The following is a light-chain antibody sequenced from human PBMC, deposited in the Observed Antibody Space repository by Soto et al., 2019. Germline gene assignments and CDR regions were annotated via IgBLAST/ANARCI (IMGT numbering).Light chain of an antibody. V-gene: IGKV1-13*02. CDR1: QDISRA. CDR3: QQSYSCPCT. J-gene: IGKJ3*01. CDR2: DAS. Sequence: AIPLTQSPSSLSASVGDRVTITCRVSQDISRALVWYQQKPGRAPRLLIYDASTLESGVPSRFSGSGSGTDFILTLSRLQPEDFATYYCQQSYSCPCTFGPGTKVDLK.